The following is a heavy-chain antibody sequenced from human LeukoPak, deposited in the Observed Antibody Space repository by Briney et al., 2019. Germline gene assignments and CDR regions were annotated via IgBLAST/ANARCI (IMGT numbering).Heavy chain of an antibody. CDR3: ARSPEYYYYYMDV. V-gene: IGHV4-61*02. CDR1: GGSISSGSYY. Sequence: SETLSLTCTVSGGSISSGSYYWSWIRQPAGKGLEWIGRIYTSGSTNYNPSLKSRVTISVDTSKNQFSLKLSSVTAADTAVYYCARSPEYYYYYMDVWGKGTTVTISS. J-gene: IGHJ6*03. CDR2: IYTSGST.